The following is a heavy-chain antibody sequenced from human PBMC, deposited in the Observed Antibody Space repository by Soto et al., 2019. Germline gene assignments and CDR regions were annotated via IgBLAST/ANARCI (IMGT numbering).Heavy chain of an antibody. Sequence: QVQLVESGGGVVQPWRSLRLSCAASGFIFSTYSIHWVRQAPGKGLELVAVTTFDGINKYNADSVKGRFTISRDASKKTVYLQMNSLNTEDTAVYFSARETDGMDVWGQGTTVTVSS. CDR3: ARETDGMDV. CDR1: GFIFSTYS. V-gene: IGHV3-30*03. J-gene: IGHJ6*02. CDR2: TTFDGINK.